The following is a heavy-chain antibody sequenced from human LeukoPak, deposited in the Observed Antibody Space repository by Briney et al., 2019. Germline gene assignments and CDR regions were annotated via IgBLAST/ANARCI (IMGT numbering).Heavy chain of an antibody. CDR2: IIPILRTP. CDR3: ARGKSPTVATPFDY. V-gene: IGHV1-69*05. D-gene: IGHD4-23*01. Sequence: GSSVKVSCKASGGGSFSNYALSWVRQAPGQGLEWMVGIIPILRTPNYAQRFQGRLTITTDESTSTAYMELSSLRSEDTAVYYCARGKSPTVATPFDYWGQGTLVTVSS. CDR1: GGGSFSNYA. J-gene: IGHJ4*02.